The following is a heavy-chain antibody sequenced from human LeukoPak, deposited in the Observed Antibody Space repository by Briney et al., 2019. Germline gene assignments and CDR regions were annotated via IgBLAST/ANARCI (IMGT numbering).Heavy chain of an antibody. D-gene: IGHD3-9*01. Sequence: GGTLRLSCAGSGFSFSRHGMNWVRQAPGKELEWVSGISPSGDITYYTDSVRGRFTISRDNFKNTLSLQVNSLRAEGTAMYYCAKDDDWGRYKHWGQGTLVTVSS. CDR1: GFSFSRHG. J-gene: IGHJ1*01. CDR2: ISPSGDIT. CDR3: AKDDDWGRYKH. V-gene: IGHV3-23*01.